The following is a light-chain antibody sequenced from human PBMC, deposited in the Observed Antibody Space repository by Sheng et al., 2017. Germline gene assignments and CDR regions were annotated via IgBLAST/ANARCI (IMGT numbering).Light chain of an antibody. CDR3: MQGTHLFT. Sequence: IVMTQTPVSLSVTLGQPASISCKSSQSLLHSDGVTYLYWYLQKPGQSPQLLVYEASSRFSGVPDRFSGSGSGTDFTLKISRVEAEDVGIYYCMQGTHLFTFGPGTKVDIK. CDR2: EAS. CDR1: QSLLHSDGVTY. V-gene: IGKV2-29*03. J-gene: IGKJ3*01.